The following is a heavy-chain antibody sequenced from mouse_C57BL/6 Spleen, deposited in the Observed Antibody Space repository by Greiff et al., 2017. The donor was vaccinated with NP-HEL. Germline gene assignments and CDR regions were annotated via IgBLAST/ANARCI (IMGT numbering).Heavy chain of an antibody. CDR3: ARRGLYDYDWFAY. CDR2: IYPGDGDT. CDR1: GYAFSSYW. J-gene: IGHJ3*01. Sequence: VQLQQSGAELVKPGASVKISCKASGYAFSSYWMNWVKQRPGKGLEWIGQIYPGDGDTNYNGKFKGKATLTADKSSSTAYMQLSSLTSEDSAVYFCARRGLYDYDWFAYWGQGTLVTVSA. V-gene: IGHV1-80*01. D-gene: IGHD2-4*01.